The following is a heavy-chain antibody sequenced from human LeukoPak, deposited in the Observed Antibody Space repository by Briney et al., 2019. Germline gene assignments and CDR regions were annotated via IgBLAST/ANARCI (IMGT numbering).Heavy chain of an antibody. Sequence: SETLSLTCAVSGSSISSSTWWTWVRQPPGKGLEWIGEIFYSGSTNSNPSLKSRLTMSVDESKHEFSLKLTSVTAADTAVYYCASGGLVSRYLDHWGQGTLVTVSP. V-gene: IGHV4-4*02. CDR1: GSSISSSTW. J-gene: IGHJ4*02. D-gene: IGHD3-9*01. CDR2: IFYSGST. CDR3: ASGGLVSRYLDH.